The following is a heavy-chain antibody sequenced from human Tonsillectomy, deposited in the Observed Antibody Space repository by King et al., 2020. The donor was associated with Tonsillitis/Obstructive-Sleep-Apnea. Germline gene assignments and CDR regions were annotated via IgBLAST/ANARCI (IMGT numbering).Heavy chain of an antibody. D-gene: IGHD5-12*01. J-gene: IGHJ4*02. CDR3: AKDLGGYADY. V-gene: IGHV3-43*02. CDR1: GFTFDDYA. CDR2: IDGDGSST. Sequence: VQLVESGGGVAQPGGSLRLSCAASGFTFDDYAMHWVRQAPGKGLEWVSLIDGDGSSTYYADSVKGRFTISRDNSKNSLSLQMNSLRTEDTALYFCAKDLGGYADYWGQGTLVTASS.